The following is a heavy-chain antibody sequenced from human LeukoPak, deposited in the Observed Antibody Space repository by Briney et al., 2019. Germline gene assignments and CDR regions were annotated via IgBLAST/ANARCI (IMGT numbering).Heavy chain of an antibody. CDR2: FNPENGNT. J-gene: IGHJ5*02. Sequence: ASVKVSCKASGYSFVGYGITWVRQAPGQGLEWMGWFNPENGNTNYAQKAQGRVTMTADTSTSTSYMELRSLRSDDTAVYYCAREGGEGGVTMVRGAHLWFDPWGQGTLVTVSS. D-gene: IGHD3-10*01. V-gene: IGHV1-18*01. CDR1: GYSFVGYG. CDR3: AREGGEGGVTMVRGAHLWFDP.